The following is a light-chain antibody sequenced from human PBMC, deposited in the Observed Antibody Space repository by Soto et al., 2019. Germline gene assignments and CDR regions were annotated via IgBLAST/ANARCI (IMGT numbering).Light chain of an antibody. Sequence: QSVLTQPPSVSGAPGQRVTISCTGSSSNIGAGYDVHWYQRLPGTAPKLLIYGNSNRPSGVPDRFSGSKSGTSASLAITGLQAEDEADYYCQSYDSSLSGRGVFGGGTKLTVL. CDR3: QSYDSSLSGRGV. V-gene: IGLV1-40*01. CDR2: GNS. CDR1: SSNIGAGYD. J-gene: IGLJ2*01.